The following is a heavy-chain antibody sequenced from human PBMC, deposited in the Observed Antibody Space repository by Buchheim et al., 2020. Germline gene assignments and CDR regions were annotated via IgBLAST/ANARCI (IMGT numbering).Heavy chain of an antibody. CDR2: MVYDGSDQ. CDR1: GFTFSRYG. V-gene: IGHV3-33*05. Sequence: QVQLVESGGGVVQPGRSLRLSCAASGFTFSRYGMHWVRQAPGKGLEWVAVMVYDGSDQHYADSVKGRFTISRDNSKNTLILQVNSLRVEDTAVYYCARYSVTTAEFDYWGQGTL. CDR3: ARYSVTTAEFDY. D-gene: IGHD4-17*01. J-gene: IGHJ4*02.